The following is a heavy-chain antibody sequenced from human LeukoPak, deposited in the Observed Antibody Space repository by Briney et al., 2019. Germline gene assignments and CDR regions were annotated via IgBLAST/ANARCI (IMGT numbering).Heavy chain of an antibody. CDR1: GYSISSGYY. J-gene: IGHJ4*02. D-gene: IGHD1-26*01. CDR2: IYHSGST. CDR3: ARAGVGLVGATAFDY. Sequence: PSETLSLTCTVSGYSISSGYYWGWIRQPPGKGLEWIGSIYHSGSTYYNPSLKSRVTISVDTSKNQFSLKLSSVTAADTAVYYCARAGVGLVGATAFDYWGQGTLVTVSS. V-gene: IGHV4-38-2*02.